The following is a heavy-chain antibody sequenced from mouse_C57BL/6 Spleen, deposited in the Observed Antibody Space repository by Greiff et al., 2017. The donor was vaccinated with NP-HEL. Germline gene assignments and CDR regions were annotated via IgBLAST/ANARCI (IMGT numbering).Heavy chain of an antibody. CDR3: ARHYSNAYWYFDV. CDR2: IYPGDGDT. Sequence: QVQLQQSGAELVKPGASVKISCKASGYAFSSYWMNWVKQRPGKGLEWIGQIYPGDGDTNYNGKFKGKATLTADKSSSTAYMQLSSLTSEDSAVYFCARHYSNAYWYFDVWGTGTTVTVSS. CDR1: GYAFSSYW. V-gene: IGHV1-80*01. D-gene: IGHD2-5*01. J-gene: IGHJ1*03.